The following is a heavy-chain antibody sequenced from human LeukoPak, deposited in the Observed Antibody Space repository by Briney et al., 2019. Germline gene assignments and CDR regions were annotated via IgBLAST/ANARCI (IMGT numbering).Heavy chain of an antibody. Sequence: SETLSLTCAVYGESFSGYYWSWIRQPPGKGLEWIGEINHSGSTNYNPSLKSRVTISVDTSKNQFSLKLSSVTAADTAVYYCARVPFPGLAGTDWFDPWGQGTLVTVSS. J-gene: IGHJ5*02. D-gene: IGHD6-19*01. CDR1: GESFSGYY. CDR3: ARVPFPGLAGTDWFDP. V-gene: IGHV4-34*01. CDR2: INHSGST.